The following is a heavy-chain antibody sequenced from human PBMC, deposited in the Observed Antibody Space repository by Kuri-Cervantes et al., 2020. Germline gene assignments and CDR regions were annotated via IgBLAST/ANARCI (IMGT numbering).Heavy chain of an antibody. Sequence: GGSLRLSCAASGFTFSSYSMNWVRQAPGKGLEWVSSISSSSSYIYYADSVKGRFTISRDNAKNSLYLQMNSLRDEDTAVYYCARDRFQSRPPYYYGMDVWGQGTTVTVSS. D-gene: IGHD3-16*01. V-gene: IGHV3-21*01. CDR2: ISSSSSYI. CDR3: ARDRFQSRPPYYYGMDV. CDR1: GFTFSSYS. J-gene: IGHJ6*02.